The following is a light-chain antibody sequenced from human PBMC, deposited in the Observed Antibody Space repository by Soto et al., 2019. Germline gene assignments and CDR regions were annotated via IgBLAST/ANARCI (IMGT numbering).Light chain of an antibody. Sequence: QSVLTQPASVSGSPGQSITISCTGTSSDVGAFNYVSWYLQYPGKAPKLMIYEVGNRPSGVSNRFSGSKSGNTASLTISGLQAEDEVDYYCCSYASGSIYVFGTGTKLTVL. CDR2: EVG. CDR3: CSYASGSIYV. CDR1: SSDVGAFNY. V-gene: IGLV2-14*01. J-gene: IGLJ1*01.